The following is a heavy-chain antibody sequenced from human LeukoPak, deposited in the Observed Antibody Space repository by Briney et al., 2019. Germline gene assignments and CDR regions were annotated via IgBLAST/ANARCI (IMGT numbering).Heavy chain of an antibody. CDR1: GFTFSDHY. D-gene: IGHD1-1*01. CDR3: AKGNENF. CDR2: IRNKANSYTT. Sequence: GGSLRLSCAASGFTFSDHYMDWVRQAPGKGLEWVGRIRNKANSYTTEYAASVKGRFTISRDDSKNSLFLQMNSLKSEDTAVHYCAKGNENFWGQGTQVTVSS. V-gene: IGHV3-72*01. J-gene: IGHJ4*02.